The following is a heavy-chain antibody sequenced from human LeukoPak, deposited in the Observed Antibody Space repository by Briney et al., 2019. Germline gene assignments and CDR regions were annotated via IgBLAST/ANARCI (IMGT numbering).Heavy chain of an antibody. V-gene: IGHV3-23*01. J-gene: IGHJ4*02. D-gene: IGHD6-6*01. Sequence: GGSLRLSCTGSGFIFSSFAMNWVRQAPGQGLEWVSGISGSGAVTYYADSVKGRFTISRDNSKNTLYLEMKSLRAEDTAVYFCAKDFIGYSSSLSWGQGTLVTVSS. CDR1: GFIFSSFA. CDR2: ISGSGAVT. CDR3: AKDFIGYSSSLS.